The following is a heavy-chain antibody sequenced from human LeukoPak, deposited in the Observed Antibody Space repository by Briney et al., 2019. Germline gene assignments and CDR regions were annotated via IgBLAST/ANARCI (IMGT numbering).Heavy chain of an antibody. Sequence: GGSPRLSCAASGFTFSSYWMNWVRQAPGKGLEWVANIKQDGGEKYYVDSVKGRFTISRDNAKNSLYLQMNSLRAEDTAVYYCARVDSSSWYGAFDIWGQGTMVTVSS. D-gene: IGHD6-13*01. J-gene: IGHJ3*02. CDR3: ARVDSSSWYGAFDI. CDR1: GFTFSSYW. V-gene: IGHV3-7*01. CDR2: IKQDGGEK.